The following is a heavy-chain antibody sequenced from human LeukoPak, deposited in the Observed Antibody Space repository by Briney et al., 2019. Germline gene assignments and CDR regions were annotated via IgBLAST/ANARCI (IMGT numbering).Heavy chain of an antibody. CDR3: ARSSGWYSDDYFDY. CDR1: GYTFTGYY. J-gene: IGHJ4*02. D-gene: IGHD6-19*01. Sequence: ASVKVSCKASGYTFTGYYMHWVRQAPGQGLEWMGWINPNSGGTNYAQKFQGWVTMTRDTSISTAYMELSRLRSDDTAVYYCARSSGWYSDDYFDYWGREPWSPSPQ. V-gene: IGHV1-2*04. CDR2: INPNSGGT.